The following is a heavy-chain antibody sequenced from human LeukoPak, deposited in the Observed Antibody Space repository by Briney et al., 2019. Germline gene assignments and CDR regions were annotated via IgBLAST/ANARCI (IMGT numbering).Heavy chain of an antibody. J-gene: IGHJ4*02. CDR1: GFTFRSYN. V-gene: IGHV3-21*01. CDR2: ISSGSSYI. Sequence: GGSLRLSCAASGFTFRSYNMNWVRQAPGKRPEWVSSISSGSSYIYYADSVKGRFTISRDNAKNSLYLQMNSLRAEDTALYYCARGASRADYWGQGTLVTVSS. CDR3: ARGASRADY.